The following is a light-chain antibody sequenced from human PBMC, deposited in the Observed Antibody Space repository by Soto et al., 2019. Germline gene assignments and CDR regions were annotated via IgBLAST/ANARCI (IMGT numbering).Light chain of an antibody. V-gene: IGKV3-15*01. Sequence: EIVLTQSPATLSLSPGERATLSVMASQSVSSYLAWYQQKPGQAPRLFIYETSTRATGFPARFRGSGSGTEFTLTISSLQSEDFAVYYCQQYNDWPQTFGQGTKVDIK. CDR2: ETS. J-gene: IGKJ1*01. CDR1: QSVSSY. CDR3: QQYNDWPQT.